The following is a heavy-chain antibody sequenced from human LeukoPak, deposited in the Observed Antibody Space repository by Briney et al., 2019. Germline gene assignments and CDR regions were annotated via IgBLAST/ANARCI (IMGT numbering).Heavy chain of an antibody. J-gene: IGHJ4*02. V-gene: IGHV4-61*02. Sequence: SETLSLTCSVSGASVSTTAYFWNWIRQPAGKGLEWIGRIYTSGSTNYNPSLKSRVTMSVDTSKNQFSLKLSSVTAADTAVYYCARDSSGFYGSGKTFDYWGQGTLVTVSS. CDR3: ARDSSGFYGSGKTFDY. D-gene: IGHD3-10*01. CDR2: IYTSGST. CDR1: GASVSTTAYF.